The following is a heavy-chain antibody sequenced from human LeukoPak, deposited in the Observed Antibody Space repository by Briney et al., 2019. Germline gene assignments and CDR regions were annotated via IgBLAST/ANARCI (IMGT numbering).Heavy chain of an antibody. J-gene: IGHJ4*02. CDR1: GFTFSSYW. CDR2: IASDGSST. Sequence: GGSLRLSCAASGFTFSSYWMNWVRQAPGKGLVWVSRIASDGSSTTYADSVKGRFSISRDNAKNTLYLQMNSLGVEDTAVYYCARGRPHGNDYWGQGTLVTVSS. D-gene: IGHD4-23*01. CDR3: ARGRPHGNDY. V-gene: IGHV3-74*01.